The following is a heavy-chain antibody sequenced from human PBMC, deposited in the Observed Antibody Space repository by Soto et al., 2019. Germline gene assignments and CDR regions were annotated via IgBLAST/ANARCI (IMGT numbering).Heavy chain of an antibody. Sequence: ETLSLTCTVSGCSISSSSYYWGWIRQPPGKGLEWIGSIYYSGSTYYNPSLKSRVTISVDTSKNQFSLKLSSVTAADTAVYYCARIGILAYYDILTGPPVYYGMDVWGQGTTVTVSS. D-gene: IGHD3-9*01. J-gene: IGHJ6*02. CDR2: IYYSGST. CDR3: ARIGILAYYDILTGPPVYYGMDV. CDR1: GCSISSSSYY. V-gene: IGHV4-39*01.